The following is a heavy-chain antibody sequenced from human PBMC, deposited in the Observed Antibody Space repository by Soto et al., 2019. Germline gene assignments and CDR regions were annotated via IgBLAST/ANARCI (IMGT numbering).Heavy chain of an antibody. Sequence: DVQLVETGGGLIQPGGSLRLSCAASGFIVSSSYMSWVRQAPGKGLEWVSVIYSDGRTYYADSVKGRFTISRYNSKNTLYLQMNSLSAEDTAVYYCARCSGWYGQCYFDCWGQGTLVTVSS. CDR2: IYSDGRT. CDR1: GFIVSSSY. CDR3: ARCSGWYGQCYFDC. V-gene: IGHV3-53*02. J-gene: IGHJ4*02. D-gene: IGHD6-13*01.